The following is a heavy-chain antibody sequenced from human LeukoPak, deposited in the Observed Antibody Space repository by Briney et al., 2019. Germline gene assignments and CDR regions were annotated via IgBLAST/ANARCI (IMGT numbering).Heavy chain of an antibody. J-gene: IGHJ4*02. D-gene: IGHD6-13*01. CDR3: ARDPPHHSSSSYYFDY. CDR2: ISYDGSNK. V-gene: IGHV3-30-3*01. CDR1: GFTFSSYA. Sequence: GGSLRLSCAASGFTFSSYAMHWVRQAPGKGLEWVAVISYDGSNKYYADSVKGRFTISRDNSKNTLYLQMNSLRAEDTAVYYCARDPPHHSSSSYYFDYWGQGTLVTVSS.